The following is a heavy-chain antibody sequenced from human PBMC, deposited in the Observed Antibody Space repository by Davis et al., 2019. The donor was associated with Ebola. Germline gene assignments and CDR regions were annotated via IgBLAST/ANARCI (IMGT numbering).Heavy chain of an antibody. Sequence: SVTVSCKASGYTFTSYYMHWVRQAPGQGLEWMGIINPSGGSTSYAQKFQGRVTMTRDTSTSTVYMELSSLGSADTAVYYCATPQAITMVRGVISFPGGLDYWGQGTLVTVSS. CDR1: GYTFTSYY. V-gene: IGHV1-46*01. J-gene: IGHJ4*02. CDR3: ATPQAITMVRGVISFPGGLDY. D-gene: IGHD3-10*01. CDR2: INPSGGST.